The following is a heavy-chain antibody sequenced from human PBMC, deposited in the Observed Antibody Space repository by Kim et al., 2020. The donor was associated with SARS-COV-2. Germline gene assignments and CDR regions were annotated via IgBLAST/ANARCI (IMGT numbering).Heavy chain of an antibody. CDR1: GYTFTSYG. Sequence: ASVKVSCKASGYTFTSYGISWVRQAPGQGLEWMGWISAYNGNTNYAQKLQGRVTMTTDTSTSTAYMELRSLRSDDTAVYYCARDQRIAAAGTWVPPDYWGQGTLVTVSS. CDR3: ARDQRIAAAGTWVPPDY. CDR2: ISAYNGNT. D-gene: IGHD6-13*01. V-gene: IGHV1-18*01. J-gene: IGHJ4*02.